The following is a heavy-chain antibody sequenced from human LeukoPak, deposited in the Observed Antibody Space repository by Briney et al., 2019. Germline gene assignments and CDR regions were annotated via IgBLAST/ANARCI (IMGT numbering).Heavy chain of an antibody. D-gene: IGHD2-2*01. CDR3: ARGGERYCSSTSCSLDY. CDR1: GGSISSGSYY. J-gene: IGHJ4*02. Sequence: SQTLSLTCTVSGGSISSGSYYWSWIRQPAGKGLEWIGRIYTSGRTNYNPSLKSRVTISVDTSKNQFSLKLSSVTAADTAVYYCARGGERYCSSTSCSLDYWGQGTLVTVSS. V-gene: IGHV4-61*02. CDR2: IYTSGRT.